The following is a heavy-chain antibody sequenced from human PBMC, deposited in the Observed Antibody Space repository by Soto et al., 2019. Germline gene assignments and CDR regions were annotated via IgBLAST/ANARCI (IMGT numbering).Heavy chain of an antibody. V-gene: IGHV4-38-2*01. CDR1: GYSISSGYY. CDR3: ARWELLYGMDV. D-gene: IGHD1-26*01. CDR2: IYHSGST. J-gene: IGHJ6*02. Sequence: SETLSLTCAVSGYSISSGYYWRWIRQPPGEGLEWIGSIYHSGSTYYNPSLKSRVTISVDTSKNQFSLKLSSVTDADVAVYDCARWELLYGMDVWGQGTTVTVSS.